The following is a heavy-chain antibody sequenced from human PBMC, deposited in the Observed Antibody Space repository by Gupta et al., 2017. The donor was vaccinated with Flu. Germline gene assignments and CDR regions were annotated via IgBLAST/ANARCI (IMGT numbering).Heavy chain of an antibody. Sequence: QVQLVESGGGVAQPGRSLRLSFSACGFTFSTYGMHWVRQAPGKGLEWVAVISDDGSLKYFADSVKGRFTISRDNSKNTLYLQMNSLRAEDTALYYCVALRGTHIASSGYWGQGTLVTVSS. CDR3: VALRGTHIASSGY. J-gene: IGHJ4*02. D-gene: IGHD3-22*01. CDR1: GFTFSTYG. V-gene: IGHV3-30*03. CDR2: ISDDGSLK.